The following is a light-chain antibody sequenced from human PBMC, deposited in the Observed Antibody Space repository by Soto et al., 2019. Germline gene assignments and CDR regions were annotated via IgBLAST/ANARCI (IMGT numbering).Light chain of an antibody. Sequence: AIQLTQSPSSLSASVGDRVTITCRASQGISSALAWYQQKPGKAPKLLIYDASSVESGVPSRFSGSGSGTDFTLTISSLQPEDFATYYSQQLGFGQGTKVEIK. CDR1: QGISSA. CDR2: DAS. V-gene: IGKV1-13*02. CDR3: QQLG. J-gene: IGKJ1*01.